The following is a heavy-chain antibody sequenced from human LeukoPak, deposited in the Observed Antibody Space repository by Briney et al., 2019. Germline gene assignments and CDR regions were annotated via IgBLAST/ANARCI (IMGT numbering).Heavy chain of an antibody. CDR1: GYTFTSYG. D-gene: IGHD2-2*01. CDR3: ARVGCSSTSCYFDY. V-gene: IGHV1-18*01. J-gene: IGHJ4*02. CDR2: ISAYNGNT. Sequence: ASVKVSCKASGYTFTSYGISWVRQAPGQGLEWMGWISAYNGNTNYAQKLQGRVTITTDTSTSTAYMELRSLRSDDTAVYYCARVGCSSTSCYFDYWGQGTLVTVSS.